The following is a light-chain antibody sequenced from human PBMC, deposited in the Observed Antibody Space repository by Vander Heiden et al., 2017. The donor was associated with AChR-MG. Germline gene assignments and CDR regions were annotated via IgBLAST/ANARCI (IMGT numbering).Light chain of an antibody. J-gene: IGLJ2*01. CDR3: SSYKSSSNGVV. V-gene: IGLV2-14*01. Sequence: QSALTQPASVSGSPGQSLTISCTGTSSDVGGYNYVSWYQQHPGKAPKLMIYEVSNRPSGVAKRFSGSKSGNTASLTISGLQAEDEADYYCSSYKSSSNGVVFGGGTKLTVL. CDR1: SSDVGGYNY. CDR2: EVS.